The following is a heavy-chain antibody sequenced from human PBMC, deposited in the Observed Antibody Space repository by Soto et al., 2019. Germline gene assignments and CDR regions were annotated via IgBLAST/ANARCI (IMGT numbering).Heavy chain of an antibody. Sequence: GGSLRLSCTASGFTFGDYAMSWFRQAPGKGLEWVGFIRSKAYGGTTEYAASVKGRFTISRDDSKSIGYLQMNSLKTEDTAVYYCTRAVGYCSGGSCYRRPNYYYYYYMDVWGKGTTVTVSS. CDR3: TRAVGYCSGGSCYRRPNYYYYYYMDV. J-gene: IGHJ6*03. CDR1: GFTFGDYA. D-gene: IGHD2-15*01. V-gene: IGHV3-49*03. CDR2: IRSKAYGGTT.